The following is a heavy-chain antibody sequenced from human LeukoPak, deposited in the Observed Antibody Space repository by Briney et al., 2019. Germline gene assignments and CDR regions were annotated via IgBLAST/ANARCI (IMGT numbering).Heavy chain of an antibody. J-gene: IGHJ4*02. V-gene: IGHV4-59*08. CDR1: GGSISSYY. Sequence: PSEALSLTCTVSGGSISSYYWSWIRQPPGKGLEWIGYIYYSGSTNYNPSLKSRVTISVDTSKNQFSLKLSSVTAADTAVYYCARQLDYGGNDYWGQGTLVTVSS. D-gene: IGHD4-23*01. CDR3: ARQLDYGGNDY. CDR2: IYYSGST.